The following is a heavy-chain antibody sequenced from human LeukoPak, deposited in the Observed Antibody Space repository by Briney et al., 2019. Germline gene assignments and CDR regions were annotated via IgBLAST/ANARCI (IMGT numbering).Heavy chain of an antibody. J-gene: IGHJ4*02. V-gene: IGHV4-4*07. CDR2: IYSSGST. CDR1: RGSISSYY. D-gene: IGHD3-3*01. Sequence: PSETLSLTCTVSRGSISSYYWSWIRQPAGKGLEWIGRIYSSGSTNYNPSLKSRVTMSVDTSKNQFSLKLSSVTAADTAVYYCARVAIFGVVEYYFDYWGQGTLVPVSS. CDR3: ARVAIFGVVEYYFDY.